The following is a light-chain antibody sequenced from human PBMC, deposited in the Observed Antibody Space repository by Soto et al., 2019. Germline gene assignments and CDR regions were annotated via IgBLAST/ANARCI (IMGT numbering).Light chain of an antibody. Sequence: QLVLTQPPSVSGAPGQRVTISCTGSSSNIGAGYDVHWYQQLPGTAPQVVIFGNNNRPSGVPDRFSGSKSGTSASLAITGLQAEDEADYYCQSYDSRLGAHMVFGEGTKLTVL. CDR3: QSYDSRLGAHMV. CDR2: GNN. CDR1: SSNIGAGYD. J-gene: IGLJ2*01. V-gene: IGLV1-40*01.